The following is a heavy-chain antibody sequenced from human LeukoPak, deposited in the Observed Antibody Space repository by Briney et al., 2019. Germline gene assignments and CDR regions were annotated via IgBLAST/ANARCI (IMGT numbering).Heavy chain of an antibody. CDR2: ISYDGSNK. V-gene: IGHV3-30*18. CDR1: GFTFSSYG. J-gene: IGHJ5*02. D-gene: IGHD6-13*01. CDR3: ANPGIAAAGTKGVWFDP. Sequence: PGGSLRLSCAASGFTFSSYGMHWVRQAPGKGREGVAVISYDGSNKYYADSVKVRFTISRDNSKNTLYLQMNSLRAEDTAVYYCANPGIAAAGTKGVWFDPWGQGTLVTVSS.